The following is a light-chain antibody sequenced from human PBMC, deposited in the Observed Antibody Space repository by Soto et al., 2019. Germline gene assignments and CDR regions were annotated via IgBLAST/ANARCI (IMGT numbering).Light chain of an antibody. CDR3: QQYANLPWT. J-gene: IGKJ1*01. CDR1: QSVDSSL. V-gene: IGKV3-20*01. Sequence: EIVLTQSPVTLSLSPGERAALFCRASQSVDSSLLAWYQQKPGQAPRLLIDGASSRTIGIPDRFSGSGSGTDFTLIISRLEPEDFAVYYCQQYANLPWTFGLGTKVELK. CDR2: GAS.